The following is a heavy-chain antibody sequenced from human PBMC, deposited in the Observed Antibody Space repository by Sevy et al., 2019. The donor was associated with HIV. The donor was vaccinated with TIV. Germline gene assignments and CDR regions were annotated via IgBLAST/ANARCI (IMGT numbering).Heavy chain of an antibody. Sequence: GGSLRLSCAASGFTFSSYAMSWVRQAPGKGLEWVSAISGSGGSTYYADSVKGRFTISRDNSKKTLSLQMNTLRAEDTAVYYCAKDPNYYDSSGIFDYWGQGTLVTVSS. J-gene: IGHJ4*02. CDR2: ISGSGGST. V-gene: IGHV3-23*01. CDR3: AKDPNYYDSSGIFDY. CDR1: GFTFSSYA. D-gene: IGHD3-22*01.